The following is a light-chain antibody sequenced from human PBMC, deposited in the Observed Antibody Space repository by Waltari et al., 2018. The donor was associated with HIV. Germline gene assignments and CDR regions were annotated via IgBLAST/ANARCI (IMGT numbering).Light chain of an antibody. CDR3: SSYTSSSTLV. Sequence: QSALTQPASVSGSPGQSITISCTGTSSDVGGYNYVSWYQQHPGKAPKLMIYEVSKRPSGVSNRVSGYKSGNTASLTISGLQAEDEADYYCSSYTSSSTLVFGTGTKVTVL. CDR2: EVS. J-gene: IGLJ1*01. V-gene: IGLV2-14*01. CDR1: SSDVGGYNY.